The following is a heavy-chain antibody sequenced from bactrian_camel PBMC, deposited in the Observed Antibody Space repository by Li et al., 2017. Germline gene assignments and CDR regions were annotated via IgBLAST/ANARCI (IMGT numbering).Heavy chain of an antibody. J-gene: IGHJ4*01. Sequence: QVQLVESGGGSVQAGGSLNLFCAVIRSWSRNSRYCMAWFRQAPGKEREAVTYINTYGDIYYADSVKGRFTITRDSAKNALHLQLNSLKTEDTAMYYCVAVVSNYALGYWGQGTQVTVS. D-gene: IGHD1*01. V-gene: IGHV3S1*01. CDR1: WSRNSRYC. CDR2: INTYGDI. CDR3: VAVVSNYALGY.